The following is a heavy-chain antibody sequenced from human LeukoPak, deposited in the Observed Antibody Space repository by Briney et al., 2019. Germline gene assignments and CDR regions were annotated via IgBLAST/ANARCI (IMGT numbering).Heavy chain of an antibody. D-gene: IGHD3-22*01. V-gene: IGHV1-2*02. CDR2: INPNSGGT. CDR1: GYTFTGYY. J-gene: IGHJ4*02. Sequence: ASVKVSCKASGYTFTGYYMHWVRQAPGQVLVWMGWINPNSGGTNYAQKFQGRVTMTRDTSISTAYMELSRLRSDNTAVYYCARGGWKEWFLLRNWGQGTLVTVSS. CDR3: ARGGWKEWFLLRN.